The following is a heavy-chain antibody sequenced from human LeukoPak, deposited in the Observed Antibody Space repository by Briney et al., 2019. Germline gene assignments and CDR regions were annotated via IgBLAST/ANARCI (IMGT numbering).Heavy chain of an antibody. Sequence: PGGSLRLSCAASGFTFSSYAMHWVRQAPGKGLEWVAVISYDGSNKYYADSVKGRFTISRDNSKNTLYLQMNSLRAEDTAVYYCARDTGSSWYRHFDYWGQGTLVTVSS. CDR1: GFTFSSYA. CDR2: ISYDGSNK. CDR3: ARDTGSSWYRHFDY. V-gene: IGHV3-30*04. D-gene: IGHD6-13*01. J-gene: IGHJ4*02.